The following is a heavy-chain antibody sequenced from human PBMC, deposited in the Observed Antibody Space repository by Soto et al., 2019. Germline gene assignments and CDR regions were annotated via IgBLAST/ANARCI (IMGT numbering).Heavy chain of an antibody. V-gene: IGHV1-18*01. CDR2: ISAYNGNT. CDR3: ARDGEWELLLKQSHNWFDP. J-gene: IGHJ5*02. Sequence: ASVKVSCKASGYTFPSYGISWVRQAPGQGLEWMGWISAYNGNTNYAQKLQGRVTMTTDTSTSTAYMELRSLRSDDTAVYYCARDGEWELLLKQSHNWFDPWGQGTLVTVSS. D-gene: IGHD1-26*01. CDR1: GYTFPSYG.